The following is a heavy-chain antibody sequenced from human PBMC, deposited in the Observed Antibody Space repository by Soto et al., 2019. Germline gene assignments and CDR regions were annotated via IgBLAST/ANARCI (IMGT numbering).Heavy chain of an antibody. CDR2: IWYDGSNK. D-gene: IGHD4-17*01. J-gene: IGHJ3*01. CDR3: AKGDYGGNSHTFDV. V-gene: IGHV3-30*02. CDR1: GFTFSSYG. Sequence: PGGSLRLSCAASGFTFSSYGMHWVRQAPGKGLEWVAVIWYDGSNKYYADSVKGRLTISRDNSQNTLYLQMNSLRAEDTAVYYCAKGDYGGNSHTFDVWGQGTMVTVSS.